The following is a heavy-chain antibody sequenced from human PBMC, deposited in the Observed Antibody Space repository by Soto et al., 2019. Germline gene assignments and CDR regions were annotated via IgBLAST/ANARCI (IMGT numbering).Heavy chain of an antibody. D-gene: IGHD3-10*01. CDR2: ISGSGGST. J-gene: IGHJ6*02. CDR1: GFTFSSYA. Sequence: GGSLRLSCAASGFTFSSYAMSWVRQAPGKGLEWVSAISGSGGSTYYADSVKGRFTISRDNSKNTLYLQMNSLRAEDTAVYYCAKVMYSDYYGSGSYPYYYYGMDVWGQGTTVTVSS. CDR3: AKVMYSDYYGSGSYPYYYYGMDV. V-gene: IGHV3-23*01.